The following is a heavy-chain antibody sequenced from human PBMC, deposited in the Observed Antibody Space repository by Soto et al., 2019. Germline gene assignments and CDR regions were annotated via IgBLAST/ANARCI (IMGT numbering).Heavy chain of an antibody. CDR1: GDSISSHS. J-gene: IGHJ3*02. CDR3: ARASTYGDYGRWVGDAFDI. CDR2: IYHSGST. D-gene: IGHD4-17*01. V-gene: IGHV4-59*11. Sequence: QVRLQESGPGLVKPSETLSLTCTVSGDSISSHSWHWIRQPPGKGLEWIGYIYHSGSTNYNPSLKSGVTISVDTSKNQFSLKLSSVTAADTAVYYCARASTYGDYGRWVGDAFDIWGQGTMVTVSS.